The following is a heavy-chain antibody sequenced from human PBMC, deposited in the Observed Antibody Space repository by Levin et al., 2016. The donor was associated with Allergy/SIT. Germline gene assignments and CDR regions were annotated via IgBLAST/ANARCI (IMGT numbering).Heavy chain of an antibody. V-gene: IGHV3-23*01. D-gene: IGHD3-10*01. CDR3: AKDHRYGSGSYFSNYDH. J-gene: IGHJ4*02. CDR2: ISGSGGST. Sequence: WIRQPPGKGLEWVSGISGSGGSTLYADSVKGRFTISRDNSNDTLYLQMNSLRAEDTAVYYCAKDHRYGSGSYFSNYDHWGRGTLVTVSS.